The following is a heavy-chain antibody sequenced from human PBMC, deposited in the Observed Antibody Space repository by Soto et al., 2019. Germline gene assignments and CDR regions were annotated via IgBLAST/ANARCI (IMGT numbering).Heavy chain of an antibody. CDR1: GYSFTSYW. V-gene: IGHV5-10-1*01. Sequence: HGESLKISCKGSGYSFTSYWISWVRQMPGKGLEWMGRIDPSDSYTNYSPSFQGHVTISADKSISTAYLQWSSLKASDTAMYYCASPGIAVAGPWALCYYYGMDVWGQGTTVTVSS. D-gene: IGHD6-19*01. J-gene: IGHJ6*02. CDR3: ASPGIAVAGPWALCYYYGMDV. CDR2: IDPSDSYT.